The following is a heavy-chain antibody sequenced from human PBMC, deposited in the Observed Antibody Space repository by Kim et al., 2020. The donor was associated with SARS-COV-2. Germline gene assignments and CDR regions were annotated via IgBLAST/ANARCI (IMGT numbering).Heavy chain of an antibody. CDR2: INHSGST. CDR1: GGSFSGYY. V-gene: IGHV4-34*01. D-gene: IGHD6-19*01. J-gene: IGHJ4*02. CDR3: ARGIAVAGTPFAF. Sequence: SETLSLTCAVYGGSFSGYYWSWIRQPPGKGLEWIGEINHSGSTNYNPSLKSRVTISVDTSKNQFSLKLSSVTAADTAVYYCARGIAVAGTPFAFWGQGT.